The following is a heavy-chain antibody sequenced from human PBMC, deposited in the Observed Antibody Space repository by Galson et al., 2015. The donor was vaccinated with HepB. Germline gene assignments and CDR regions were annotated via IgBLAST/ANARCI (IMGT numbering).Heavy chain of an antibody. CDR3: AKGSWFREFGFDY. CDR2: ISDSGGNT. CDR1: GFIFTNYA. D-gene: IGHD3-10*01. Sequence: SLRLSCAASGFIFTNYAISWVRQAPGKGLEWVSTISDSGGNTYYADSVKGRFTISRDNSKNTLYVQMNSLRAEDTAVYYCAKGSWFREFGFDYWGQGTLVTVSS. V-gene: IGHV3-23*01. J-gene: IGHJ4*02.